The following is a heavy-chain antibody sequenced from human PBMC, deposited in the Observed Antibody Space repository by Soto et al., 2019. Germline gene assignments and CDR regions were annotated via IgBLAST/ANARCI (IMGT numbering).Heavy chain of an antibody. CDR1: GFTFSSYA. CDR3: AKDRYGNYGYAGC. V-gene: IGHV3-23*01. Sequence: EVQLLESGGGLVQPGGSLRLSCAASGFTFSSYAINWVRQAPGKGLEWVSAISGSGGSTYYADSVKGRFTISRDNSKNTLYLQMNRLRAGDTAVYYCAKDRYGNYGYAGCWGQGTLVTVSS. D-gene: IGHD4-17*01. CDR2: ISGSGGST. J-gene: IGHJ4*02.